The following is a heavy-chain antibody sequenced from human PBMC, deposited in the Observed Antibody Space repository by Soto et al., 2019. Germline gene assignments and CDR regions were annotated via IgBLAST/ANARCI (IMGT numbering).Heavy chain of an antibody. CDR2: INPSGGIT. Sequence: DSLQPCCKASGYTLASSDLHWVRQAPGQGPEWMGIINPSGGITNDAQKFQDRVTMTSDTSTSTVYMELSSLRSEDTAVYYCARGISTPRYYYDYGTDVRR. CDR1: GYTLASSD. V-gene: IGHV1-46*01. D-gene: IGHD2-15*01. CDR3: ARGISTPRYYYDYGTDV. J-gene: IGHJ6*02.